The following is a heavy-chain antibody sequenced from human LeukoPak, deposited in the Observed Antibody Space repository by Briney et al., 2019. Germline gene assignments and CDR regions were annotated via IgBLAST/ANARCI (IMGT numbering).Heavy chain of an antibody. D-gene: IGHD1-26*01. CDR1: GYTFTAYY. J-gene: IGHJ4*02. CDR3: ARESGSFDS. Sequence: ASVKVSCKTSGYTFTAYYLHWVRQAPGQGPEWMGYIDPNINGATYAQKFQGRVTLTRDTSISTVYMELSSLTSDDTAIYYCARESGSFDSWGQGTLVTVSS. V-gene: IGHV1-2*02. CDR2: IDPNINGA.